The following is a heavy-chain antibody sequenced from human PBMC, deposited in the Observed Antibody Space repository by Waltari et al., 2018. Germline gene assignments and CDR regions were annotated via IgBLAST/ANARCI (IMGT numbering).Heavy chain of an antibody. CDR1: GGSFSGYY. D-gene: IGHD3-10*01. J-gene: IGHJ6*03. Sequence: VQLQQWGAGLLKPSETLSLTCAVYGGSFSGYYWTWIRQPPGKGLGWIGEINHSGSTNYNPSLKSRVTISVDTSKNQFSLKLSSVTAADTAVYYCARSYYYGSGSYYWYYYYYMDVWGKGTTVTVSS. CDR2: INHSGST. CDR3: ARSYYYGSGSYYWYYYYYMDV. V-gene: IGHV4-34*01.